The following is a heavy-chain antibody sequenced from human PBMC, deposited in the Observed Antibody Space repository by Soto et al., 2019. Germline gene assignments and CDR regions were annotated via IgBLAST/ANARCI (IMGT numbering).Heavy chain of an antibody. D-gene: IGHD6-13*01. CDR3: ARGIAAEFDY. CDR1: GYTFTGYY. J-gene: IGHJ4*02. V-gene: IGHV1-2*02. CDR2: INPNSGGT. Sequence: GASVKVSCKASGYTFTGYYMHWVRQAPGQGLEWMGWINPNSGGTNYAQKFQGRVTMTRDTSTSTAYMELSSLRSEDTAVYYCARGIAAEFDYWGQGTLVTVSS.